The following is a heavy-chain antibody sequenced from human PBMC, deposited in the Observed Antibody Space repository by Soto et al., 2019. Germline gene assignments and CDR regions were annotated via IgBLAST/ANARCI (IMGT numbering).Heavy chain of an antibody. Sequence: SVTLSHTCHVSDGSIGSGDYYWSWIRQPPGKGLEWIGYIYDSGSTYYNASLKSRVTISLDTSKNQFSLKLTSVSAADTAVYYCARGGNYYGLRVWGQGTTVTVSS. CDR2: IYDSGST. V-gene: IGHV4-30-4*01. CDR1: DGSIGSGDYY. CDR3: ARGGNYYGLRV. J-gene: IGHJ6*02.